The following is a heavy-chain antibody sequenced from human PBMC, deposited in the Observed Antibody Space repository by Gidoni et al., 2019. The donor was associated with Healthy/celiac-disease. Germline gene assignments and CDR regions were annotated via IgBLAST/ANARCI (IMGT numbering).Heavy chain of an antibody. Sequence: QVQLQQWAAGLLKPSETLSLTCAVSGGSFSGYYWSWIRQPPGKGLEWIGEINHSGSTNYNPSLKSRVTISVDTSKNQFSLKLSSVTAADTAVYYCARAKDIVVVPAATTGWFDPWGQGTLVTVSS. CDR2: INHSGST. V-gene: IGHV4-34*01. J-gene: IGHJ5*02. CDR1: GGSFSGYY. D-gene: IGHD2-2*01. CDR3: ARAKDIVVVPAATTGWFDP.